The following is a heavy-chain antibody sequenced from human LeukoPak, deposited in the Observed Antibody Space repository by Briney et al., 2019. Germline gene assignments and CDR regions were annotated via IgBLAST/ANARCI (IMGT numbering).Heavy chain of an antibody. CDR2: ISAYNGDT. Sequence: ASVKVSCKASGYTFTSYGISWVRQAPGQGLEWMGWISAYNGDTNYAQKLQGRVTMTTDTSTSTAYMELRSRRSDDTAVYYCARVLYYYDSSMGAFDIWGQGTMVTVSS. CDR1: GYTFTSYG. CDR3: ARVLYYYDSSMGAFDI. D-gene: IGHD3-22*01. V-gene: IGHV1-18*01. J-gene: IGHJ3*02.